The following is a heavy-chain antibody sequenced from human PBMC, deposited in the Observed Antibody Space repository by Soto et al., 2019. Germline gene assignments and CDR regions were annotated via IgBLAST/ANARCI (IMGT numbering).Heavy chain of an antibody. CDR2: IIPILGIA. CDR3: ATGYSYGYGWFDP. Sequence: QVQLVQSGAEVKKPGSSVKVSCKASGGTFSSYTISWVRQAPGQGLEWMGRIIPILGIANYAQKFQGRVTITADKSTSTAYMELSSLRSEHTAVYYCATGYSYGYGWFDPWGQGTLVTVSS. CDR1: GGTFSSYT. J-gene: IGHJ5*02. V-gene: IGHV1-69*02. D-gene: IGHD5-18*01.